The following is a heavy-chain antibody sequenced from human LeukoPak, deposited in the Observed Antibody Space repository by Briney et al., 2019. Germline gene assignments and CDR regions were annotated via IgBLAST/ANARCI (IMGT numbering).Heavy chain of an antibody. CDR1: GGSISSYY. CDR3: ARDRAVAGNDYFDY. CDR2: IYTSGST. V-gene: IGHV4-4*07. J-gene: IGHJ4*02. D-gene: IGHD6-19*01. Sequence: PSETLSLTCTVSGGSISSYYWSWIRQPAGKGLEWIGRIYTSGSTNYNPSLKSRVTMSVDTSKSQFSLKLSSVTAADTAVYYCARDRAVAGNDYFDYWGQGTLVTVSS.